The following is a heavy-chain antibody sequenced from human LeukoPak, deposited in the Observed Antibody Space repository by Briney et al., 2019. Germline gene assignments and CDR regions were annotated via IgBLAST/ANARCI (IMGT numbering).Heavy chain of an antibody. Sequence: SETLSLTCTVSGGSISRYYWSWIRQPPGKGLEWIGYIYYSGSTNYNPSLKSRVTISVDTSKNQFSLKLSSVTAADAAVYYCARPRGNYLDAFDIWGQGTMVTVSS. V-gene: IGHV4-59*01. J-gene: IGHJ3*02. CDR2: IYYSGST. CDR3: ARPRGNYLDAFDI. CDR1: GGSISRYY. D-gene: IGHD3-16*02.